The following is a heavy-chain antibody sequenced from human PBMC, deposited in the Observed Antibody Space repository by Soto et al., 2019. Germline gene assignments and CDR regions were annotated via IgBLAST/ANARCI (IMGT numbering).Heavy chain of an antibody. CDR1: GFALSSYC. J-gene: IGHJ4*02. D-gene: IGHD3-10*01. Sequence: GGSLRLSCAASGFALSSYCMHWVRQAPGKGLVWVSRINMAGTAINYAGSVKGRFTISRDNAKNTLFLQMNSLRDDDTAMYYWVRGNDGSGVFDYWGQGALVTVSS. CDR3: VRGNDGSGVFDY. CDR2: INMAGTAI. V-gene: IGHV3-74*01.